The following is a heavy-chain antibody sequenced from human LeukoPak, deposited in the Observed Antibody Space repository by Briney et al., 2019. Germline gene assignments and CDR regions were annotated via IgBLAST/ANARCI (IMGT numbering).Heavy chain of an antibody. D-gene: IGHD1-14*01. CDR2: IYATGTT. CDR1: GGSISGYF. J-gene: IGHJ1*01. V-gene: IGHV4-4*07. CDR3: AREGGGCNRCLD. Sequence: SETLSLTCTLSGGSISGYFWSWIRQPAGKGLEWIGRIYATGTTNYNPSLKSRVTMSVDTSKNQFSLNLTSVTAADTAVYYCAREGGGCNRCLDWGQGTLVTVSS.